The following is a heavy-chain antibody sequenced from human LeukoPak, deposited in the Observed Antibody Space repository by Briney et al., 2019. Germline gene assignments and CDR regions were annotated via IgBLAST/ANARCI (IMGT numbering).Heavy chain of an antibody. CDR1: GFTFSSYA. J-gene: IGHJ4*02. V-gene: IGHV3-30*04. D-gene: IGHD3-16*01. CDR2: ISYDGSNK. CDR3: ARETGRSRAGGGFDY. Sequence: PGGSLRLSCEASGFTFSSYAMHWVRQAPGKGLEWVAVISYDGSNKYYADSVKGRFTISRDNSKNTLYLQMNSLRAEDTAVYYCARETGRSRAGGGFDYWGQGTLVTVSS.